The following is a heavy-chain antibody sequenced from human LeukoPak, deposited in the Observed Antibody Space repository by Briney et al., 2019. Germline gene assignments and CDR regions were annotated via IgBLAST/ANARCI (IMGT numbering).Heavy chain of an antibody. CDR2: INPNSGGT. D-gene: IGHD3-10*01. J-gene: IGHJ6*02. Sequence: GASVKVSCTASGYTFTGYYVHWVRQAPGQGLEWMGWINPNSGGTNYAQKFQGRVTMTRDTSISTAYMELSRLRSDDTAVYYCARGSKGSGTQPDHYYYGMDVWGLGTTVTVSS. CDR1: GYTFTGYY. V-gene: IGHV1-2*02. CDR3: ARGSKGSGTQPDHYYYGMDV.